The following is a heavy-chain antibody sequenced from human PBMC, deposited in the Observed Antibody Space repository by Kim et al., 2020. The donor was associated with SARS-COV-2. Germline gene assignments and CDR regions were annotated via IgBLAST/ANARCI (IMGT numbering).Heavy chain of an antibody. V-gene: IGHV3-15*01. CDR2: IKSKTDGGTT. CDR3: TTDPALLWFGELLFGNNY. D-gene: IGHD3-10*01. CDR1: GFTFSNAW. Sequence: GGSLRLSCAASGFTFSNAWMSWVRQAPGKGLEWVGRIKSKTDGGTTDYAAPVKGRFTISRDDSKNTLYLQMNSLKTEDTAVYYCTTDPALLWFGELLFGNNYWGQGTLVTVSS. J-gene: IGHJ4*02.